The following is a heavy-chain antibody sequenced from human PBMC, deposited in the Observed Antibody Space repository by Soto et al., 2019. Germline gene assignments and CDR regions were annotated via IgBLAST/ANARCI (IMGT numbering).Heavy chain of an antibody. D-gene: IGHD4-17*01. CDR3: ARDLTTVVTEGYDAFDI. Sequence: SVKVSCKASGGTFSSYAISWVRQAPGQGPEWMGGIIPIFGTANYAQKFQGRVTITADESTSTAYMELSSLRSEDTAVYYCARDLTTVVTEGYDAFDIWGQGTMVTVSS. V-gene: IGHV1-69*13. CDR2: IIPIFGTA. CDR1: GGTFSSYA. J-gene: IGHJ3*02.